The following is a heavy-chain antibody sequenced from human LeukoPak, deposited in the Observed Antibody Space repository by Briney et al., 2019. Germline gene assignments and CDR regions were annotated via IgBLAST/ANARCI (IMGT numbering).Heavy chain of an antibody. CDR1: GFTFSSYG. D-gene: IGHD5-18*01. V-gene: IGHV3-30*02. Sequence: GGSLRLSCAASGFTFSSYGMHWVRQAPGKGLEWVAYIWYDGSNKYYADSVKGRFTISRDNSKNTVYLQMNSLRAGDTAVYYCAKPRPGNLYSYGPRGQGTLVTVSS. CDR3: AKPRPGNLYSYGP. J-gene: IGHJ4*02. CDR2: IWYDGSNK.